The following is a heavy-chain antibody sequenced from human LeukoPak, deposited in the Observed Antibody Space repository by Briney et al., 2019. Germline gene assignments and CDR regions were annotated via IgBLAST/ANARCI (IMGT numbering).Heavy chain of an antibody. CDR3: ARDRAWYYGSGVDY. V-gene: IGHV1-18*04. J-gene: IGHJ4*02. D-gene: IGHD3-10*01. Sequence: ASVKVSCKASGYTFTSYGISWVRQAPGQGLEXXXWISAYNGNTNYAQKLQGRVTMTTDTSTSTAYMELRSLRSDDTAVYYCARDRAWYYGSGVDYWGQGTLVTVSS. CDR2: ISAYNGNT. CDR1: GYTFTSYG.